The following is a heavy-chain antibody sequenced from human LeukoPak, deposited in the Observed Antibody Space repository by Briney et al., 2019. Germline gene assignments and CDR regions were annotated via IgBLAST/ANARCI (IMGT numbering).Heavy chain of an antibody. J-gene: IGHJ4*02. CDR2: VFPADSDT. CDR3: ARYDGGATADF. V-gene: IGHV5-51*01. Sequence: GESLQISFQVSGYSLNNYWIAWGRPRPGKGREWMGIVFPADSDTRYSPSFQGQVTISADKSINTAYLQWSSLKASDTATYYCARYDGGATADFWGQGTLVTVSS. D-gene: IGHD1-26*01. CDR1: GYSLNNYW.